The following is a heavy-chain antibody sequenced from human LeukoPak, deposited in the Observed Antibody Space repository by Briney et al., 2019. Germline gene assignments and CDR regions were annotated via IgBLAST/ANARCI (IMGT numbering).Heavy chain of an antibody. Sequence: GSLRLSCAASGFTVSSNYMSWVRQPPGKGLEWIGEINHSGSTNYNPSLKSRVTISVDTSKNQFSLKLSSVTAADTAVYYCARVVYSGSYLLDYWGQGTLVTVSS. J-gene: IGHJ4*02. CDR1: GFTVSSNY. D-gene: IGHD1-26*01. CDR3: ARVVYSGSYLLDY. V-gene: IGHV4-34*01. CDR2: INHSGST.